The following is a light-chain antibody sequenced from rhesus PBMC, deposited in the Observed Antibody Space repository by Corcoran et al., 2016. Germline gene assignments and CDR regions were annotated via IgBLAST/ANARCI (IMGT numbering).Light chain of an antibody. Sequence: QAALTQPRSVSGSPGQSVTISCTGTSSDIAGYNYVSWYQHHPGTAPKLMISEVNKRPSGVSDRFSGSKSDNTASLTISGLQPEDEVDYYCSSYAGSNTFVLFGGGTRLTVL. CDR2: EVN. CDR3: SSYAGSNTFVL. V-gene: IGLV2-32*02. J-gene: IGLJ3*01. CDR1: SSDIAGYNY.